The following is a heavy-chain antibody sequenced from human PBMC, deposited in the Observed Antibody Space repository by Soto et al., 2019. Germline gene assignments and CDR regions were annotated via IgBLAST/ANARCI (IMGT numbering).Heavy chain of an antibody. V-gene: IGHV3-74*01. D-gene: IGHD1-26*01. J-gene: IGHJ4*02. CDR2: IDGAAATT. CDR3: ARGGAMGVDC. CDR1: GLTFNNKW. Sequence: GESLKISCTASGLTFNNKWMHWVRQAPGKGLVWLSRIDGAAATTNYADSVKGRFTISRDNAKNIVFLHVNGLTDEDTAVYYCARGGAMGVDCWGQGTLVTVSS.